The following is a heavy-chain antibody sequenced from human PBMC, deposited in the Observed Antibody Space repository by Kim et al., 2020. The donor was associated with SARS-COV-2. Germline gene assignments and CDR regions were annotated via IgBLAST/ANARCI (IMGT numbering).Heavy chain of an antibody. CDR3: ARDVYYYYYYYGDYWYFAY. V-gene: IGHV3-7*03. CDR1: GFTFSSYW. J-gene: IGHJ4*02. Sequence: GGSLRLSCAASGFTFSSYWMSWVRQAPGKGLEWVANIKQDGSEKYYVDSVKGRFTISRDNAKNSLYLQMNSLRAEDTAVYYCARDVYYYYYYYGDYWYFAYWGQGTLVTVSS. CDR2: IKQDGSEK. D-gene: IGHD4-17*01.